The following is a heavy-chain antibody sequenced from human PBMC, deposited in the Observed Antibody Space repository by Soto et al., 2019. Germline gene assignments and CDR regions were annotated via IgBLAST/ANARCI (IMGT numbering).Heavy chain of an antibody. V-gene: IGHV1-69*06. CDR1: GGTFSSYA. CDR2: IIPIFGTA. CDR3: ASRTGYCTSGVCYNHYGMDV. D-gene: IGHD2-8*01. Sequence: SVKVSCKASGGTFSSYAISWVRQAPGQGLEWMGGIIPIFGTANYAQKFQGRVTITADKSTSTAYMELSSLRSEDTAVYYCASRTGYCTSGVCYNHYGMDVWGQGTTVTVSS. J-gene: IGHJ6*02.